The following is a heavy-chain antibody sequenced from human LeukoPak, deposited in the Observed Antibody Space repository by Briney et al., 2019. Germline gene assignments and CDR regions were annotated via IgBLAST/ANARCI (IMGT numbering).Heavy chain of an antibody. CDR2: INPNSGGT. J-gene: IGHJ4*02. D-gene: IGHD2-2*01. CDR3: ARGLATSLPPYCSSTSCSTGGLGY. Sequence: ASVKVSCKASGYTFTGYYMHWVRQAPGQGLEWMGWINPNSGGTNYAQKFQGRVTMTRDTSISTAYMELSRLRSDDTAVYYCARGLATSLPPYCSSTSCSTGGLGYWGQGTLVTVSS. CDR1: GYTFTGYY. V-gene: IGHV1-2*02.